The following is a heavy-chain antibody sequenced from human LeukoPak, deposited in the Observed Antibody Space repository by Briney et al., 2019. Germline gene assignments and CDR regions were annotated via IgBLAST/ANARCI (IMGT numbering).Heavy chain of an antibody. CDR2: IRRDGST. Sequence: GGSLRLSCAASRLSVSSNFMSWVRQAPGKGLEWVAVIRRDGSTDYADSVKGRFTISRDNYRNTVHLQMISLRAEDTAMYYCAPDLRGADWSLDDWGQGTLVTVSS. D-gene: IGHD3-9*01. J-gene: IGHJ4*02. V-gene: IGHV3-66*01. CDR3: APDLRGADWSLDD. CDR1: RLSVSSNF.